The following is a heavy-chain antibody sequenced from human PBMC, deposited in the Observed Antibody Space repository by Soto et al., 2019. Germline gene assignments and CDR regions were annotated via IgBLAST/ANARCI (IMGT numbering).Heavy chain of an antibody. CDR2: INSDGSST. J-gene: IGHJ4*02. Sequence: PGGSLRLSCAASGFTFSSYWMHWVRQAPGKGLVWVSRINSDGSSTSYADSVKGRFTISRDNAKNTVYLQMNSLRAEDTAVYYCARSFNWSYDYFDYWGQGTLVTVSS. V-gene: IGHV3-74*01. CDR1: GFTFSSYW. CDR3: ARSFNWSYDYFDY. D-gene: IGHD1-7*01.